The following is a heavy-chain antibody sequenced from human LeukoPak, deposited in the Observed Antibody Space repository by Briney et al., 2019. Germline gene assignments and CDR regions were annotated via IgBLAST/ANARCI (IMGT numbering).Heavy chain of an antibody. V-gene: IGHV3-48*04. CDR1: GFTFNKYS. Sequence: PGGSLRLSCAASGFTFNKYSMQWVRQAPGKGLEWVSYITSSGSTIYYADSVKGRFTISRDNAKNSLYLQMNSLRAEDTAVYYCARFRARDSSGWAAIDYWGQGTLVTVSS. J-gene: IGHJ4*02. D-gene: IGHD6-19*01. CDR3: ARFRARDSSGWAAIDY. CDR2: ITSSGSTI.